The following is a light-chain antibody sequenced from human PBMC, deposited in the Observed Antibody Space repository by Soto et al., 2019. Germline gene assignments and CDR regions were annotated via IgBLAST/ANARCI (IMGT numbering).Light chain of an antibody. Sequence: QSLLTQPASVSGSPGQSITISCTGTSSDVGSYNLVSWYQQHPGKAPKLMIYEGSKRPSGASNRFSGSKSGNTASLTISGLQAEDEADYYCCSYAGSSTLVFGGGTKVTVL. J-gene: IGLJ2*01. CDR2: EGS. CDR3: CSYAGSSTLV. CDR1: SSDVGSYNL. V-gene: IGLV2-23*01.